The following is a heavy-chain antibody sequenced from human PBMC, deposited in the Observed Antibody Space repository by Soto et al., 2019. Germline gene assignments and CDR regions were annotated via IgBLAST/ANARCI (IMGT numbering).Heavy chain of an antibody. Sequence: QVQLVQSGAEVKKPGSPVKVSCKASGGTFSSYAISWVRQAPGQGLEWMGGIIPIFGTANYAQKFQGRVTINADESTSTAYMELSSLRAEDTAVYYCARERLQLWPPGDAFDIWGQGTMVTVSS. CDR1: GGTFSSYA. J-gene: IGHJ3*02. V-gene: IGHV1-69*01. CDR3: ARERLQLWPPGDAFDI. D-gene: IGHD5-18*01. CDR2: IIPIFGTA.